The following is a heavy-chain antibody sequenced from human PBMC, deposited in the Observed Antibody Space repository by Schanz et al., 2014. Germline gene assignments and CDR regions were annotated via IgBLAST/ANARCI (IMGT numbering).Heavy chain of an antibody. D-gene: IGHD3-10*01. J-gene: IGHJ4*02. CDR2: IKQDGSEK. CDR3: ARDNYYGSGSCAY. Sequence: EVQLVESGGGLVQLGGSLRLSCGGSGFTFSKYWMSWVRQAPGKGLEWVANIKQDGSEKYYVDAVKGRFTISRDNAKNSMYLHMKSLRGEDTAVYYCARDNYYGSGSCAYWGQGTLVTVSS. V-gene: IGHV3-7*04. CDR1: GFTFSKYW.